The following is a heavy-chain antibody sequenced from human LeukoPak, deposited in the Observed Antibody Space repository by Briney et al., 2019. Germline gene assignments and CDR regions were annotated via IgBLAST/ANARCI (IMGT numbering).Heavy chain of an antibody. V-gene: IGHV3-7*01. CDR3: VKDRGWNTFDF. D-gene: IGHD1/OR15-1a*01. J-gene: IGHJ4*02. Sequence: GVSLRLSCAASGFTFSVSWMSWVRQAPGKGLEWVANIKEDGTVKNYVASVKGRLTISRDNAKKSLFLQMNSLRAEDTAVYYCVKDRGWNTFDFWGQGTLVTVSS. CDR1: GFTFSVSW. CDR2: IKEDGTVK.